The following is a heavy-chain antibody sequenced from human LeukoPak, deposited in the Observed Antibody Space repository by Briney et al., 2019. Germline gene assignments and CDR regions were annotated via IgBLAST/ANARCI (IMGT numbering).Heavy chain of an antibody. Sequence: PSETLSLTCTVSGDSIRSSSYYWDWIRQPPGKGLEWIGTIYYSGRTYYNPSLKSRVTISIDTSKNQSSLKLTSVTAADTAVYYCARRRYYDSSGYLDWGQGTLLTVSS. J-gene: IGHJ1*01. D-gene: IGHD3-22*01. V-gene: IGHV4-39*01. CDR3: ARRRYYDSSGYLD. CDR2: IYYSGRT. CDR1: GDSIRSSSYY.